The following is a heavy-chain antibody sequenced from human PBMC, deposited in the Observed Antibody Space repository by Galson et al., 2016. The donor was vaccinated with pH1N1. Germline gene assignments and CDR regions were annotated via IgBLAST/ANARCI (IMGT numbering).Heavy chain of an antibody. V-gene: IGHV3-53*01. J-gene: IGHJ6*02. CDR3: ARVGDFWSYYYYNMDV. CDR2: IYSGGRT. D-gene: IGHD3-3*01. Sequence: SLRLSCAASGFTVSGNYMSWVRQAPGKGLEWVSLIYSGGRTYYADSVKGRFTISRDNSKNTLYLQMNSLRVEDTAVYYCARVGDFWSYYYYNMDVWGQGTTVTVSS. CDR1: GFTVSGNY.